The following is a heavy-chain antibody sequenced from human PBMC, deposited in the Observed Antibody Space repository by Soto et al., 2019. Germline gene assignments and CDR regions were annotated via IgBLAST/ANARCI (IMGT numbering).Heavy chain of an antibody. V-gene: IGHV3-23*01. Sequence: PGGSLRLSCAASGFTFTNYAMNWVRQAPGKGLEWVSTITGGGGGRTNYADSVKGRFTISRDNSKNTLYLQMNSLRAEDTAVYYCAKVRVVVAATPHFDYWGQGTLVTVSS. J-gene: IGHJ4*02. CDR2: ITGGGGGRT. CDR1: GFTFTNYA. D-gene: IGHD2-15*01. CDR3: AKVRVVVAATPHFDY.